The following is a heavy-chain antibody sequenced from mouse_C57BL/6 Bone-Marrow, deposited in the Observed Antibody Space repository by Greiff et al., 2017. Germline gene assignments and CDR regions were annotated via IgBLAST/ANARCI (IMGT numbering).Heavy chain of an antibody. V-gene: IGHV5-4*03. J-gene: IGHJ4*01. CDR3: ARASYDSYAMDY. D-gene: IGHD2-4*01. CDR2: ISDGGSYT. Sequence: DGKLVESGGGLVKPGGSLKLSCAASGFTFSSDARSWVRQTPGKRLEWVATISDGGSYTYYPDNVKGRFTISRDNAKNNLYLQMSHLKSEDTPMYSCARASYDSYAMDYCGQRTSVTVSS. CDR1: GFTFSSDA.